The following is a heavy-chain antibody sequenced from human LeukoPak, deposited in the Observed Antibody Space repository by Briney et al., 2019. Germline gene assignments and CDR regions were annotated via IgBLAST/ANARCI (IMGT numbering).Heavy chain of an antibody. CDR3: ARNIYGGHDY. CDR2: INQDGSEK. Sequence: GGSLRLSCAASGFTFSNYWMSWVRQAPGKGLEWVANINQDGSEKSYVDSVEGRFTISRDNAKKSLYLHVNSLRAEDTAVYYCARNIYGGHDYWGQGTLLTVSS. D-gene: IGHD2-21*01. V-gene: IGHV3-7*04. CDR1: GFTFSNYW. J-gene: IGHJ4*02.